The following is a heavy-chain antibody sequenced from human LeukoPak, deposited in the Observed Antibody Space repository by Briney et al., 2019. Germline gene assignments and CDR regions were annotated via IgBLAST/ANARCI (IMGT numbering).Heavy chain of an antibody. CDR1: GGSISRSSYY. J-gene: IGHJ4*02. D-gene: IGHD1-26*01. CDR2: IYYSGST. V-gene: IGHV4-39*01. CDR3: ARMGDTPPPSFDY. Sequence: SETLSLTCTVSGGSISRSSYYWGWIRQPPGKGLEWIVSIYYSGSTHYHPSLKSRVTISADTSKNQFSLKLTSVTAADTAVYFCARMGDTPPPSFDYWGQGTLVTVSS.